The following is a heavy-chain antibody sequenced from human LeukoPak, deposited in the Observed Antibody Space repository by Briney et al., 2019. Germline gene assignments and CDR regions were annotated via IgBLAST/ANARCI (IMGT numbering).Heavy chain of an antibody. Sequence: SETLSLTCTVSGGSISSYYWSWIRQPPGKGLEWIGYIHYSGSTNYNPSLKSRVTISVDTSKNQFSLKLSSVTAADTAVYYCARLSPHYYDSSGTYNWFDPWGQGTLVTVPS. CDR1: GGSISSYY. V-gene: IGHV4-59*08. J-gene: IGHJ5*02. D-gene: IGHD3-22*01. CDR3: ARLSPHYYDSSGTYNWFDP. CDR2: IHYSGST.